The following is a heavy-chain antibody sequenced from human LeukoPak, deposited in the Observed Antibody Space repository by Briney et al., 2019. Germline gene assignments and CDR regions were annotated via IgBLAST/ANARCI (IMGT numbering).Heavy chain of an antibody. CDR1: GFTFSSYA. J-gene: IGHJ3*02. CDR3: ARGHASDNEVAGAFDI. CDR2: ISGSGGST. V-gene: IGHV3-23*01. D-gene: IGHD2-2*01. Sequence: GGSLRLSCAASGFTFSSYAMSWVRQAPGKGLEWVSAISGSGGSTYYADSVKGRFTISRDNSKNTLYLQMNSLRAGDTAVYYCARGHASDNEVAGAFDIWGQGTMVTVSS.